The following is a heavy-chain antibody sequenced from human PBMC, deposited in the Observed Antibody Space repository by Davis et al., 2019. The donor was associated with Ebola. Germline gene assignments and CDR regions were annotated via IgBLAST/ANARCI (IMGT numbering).Heavy chain of an antibody. Sequence: PGGSLRLSCAASGFTFSDYGMYWIRQAPGKGLEWVAIISYDGSNEYYADSVKGRFTISRDNSKNTLYLQMNSLRDEDTAVYYCAKDEGNYYYMDVWGKGTTVTVSS. CDR2: ISYDGSNE. V-gene: IGHV3-30*18. CDR3: AKDEGNYYYMDV. J-gene: IGHJ6*03. CDR1: GFTFSDYG.